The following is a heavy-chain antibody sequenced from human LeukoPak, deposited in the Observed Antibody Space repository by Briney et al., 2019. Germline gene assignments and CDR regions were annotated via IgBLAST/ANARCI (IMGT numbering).Heavy chain of an antibody. J-gene: IGHJ4*02. Sequence: PGGSLRLSCAASGFTFSSYSMNWVRQAPGKGLEWVSSISSSSSYIYYADSVKGRFTISRDNAKNSLYLQMNSLRAEDTAVYYCAKDTSYDSSGYYRYFDYWGQGTLVTVSS. CDR2: ISSSSSYI. V-gene: IGHV3-21*01. D-gene: IGHD3-22*01. CDR1: GFTFSSYS. CDR3: AKDTSYDSSGYYRYFDY.